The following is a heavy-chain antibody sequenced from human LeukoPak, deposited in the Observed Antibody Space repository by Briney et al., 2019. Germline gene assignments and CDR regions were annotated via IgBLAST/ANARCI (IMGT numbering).Heavy chain of an antibody. D-gene: IGHD1-26*01. J-gene: IGHJ6*02. CDR3: ARDRIVGVERPVDV. CDR1: VGSLSSSSCH. CDR2: IYYGGST. V-gene: IGHV4-39*02. Sequence: SETLSLTCTVSVGSLSSSSCHWGWTRQSPGKGLEWIGNIYYGGSTYYNPSLQSRVTIPVDTSKNQFSLKLGSVTAADTAVYYCARDRIVGVERPVDVWGQGTTVTVSS.